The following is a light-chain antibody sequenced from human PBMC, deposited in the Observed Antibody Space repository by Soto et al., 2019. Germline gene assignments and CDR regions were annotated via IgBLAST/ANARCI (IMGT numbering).Light chain of an antibody. CDR2: GAS. Sequence: TQSPSTLSASVGDRATLSCGASQSVSSSYLAWYQQKPGQAPRLLIYGASSRATGIPDRFSGSRSGPDFTLTISSLQPEDFATYYCQQSYSSPPTFGQGTKVDIK. J-gene: IGKJ1*01. CDR1: QSVSSSY. V-gene: IGKV3D-20*02. CDR3: QQSYSSPPT.